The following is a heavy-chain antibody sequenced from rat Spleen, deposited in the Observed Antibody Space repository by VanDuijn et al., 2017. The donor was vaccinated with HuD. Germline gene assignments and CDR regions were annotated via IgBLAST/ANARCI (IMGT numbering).Heavy chain of an antibody. Sequence: LSLICSVSGFSLISHSVHWVRQPPGKGLEWMGGIWGDGSTDYNSVLKSRLTINRDTSKSQVFLKMNSLQTDDTGTYYCTIHPRYWGQGVMVTVSS. CDR1: GFSLISHS. CDR3: TIHPRY. CDR2: IWGDGST. V-gene: IGHV2-1*01. D-gene: IGHD3-1*01. J-gene: IGHJ2*01.